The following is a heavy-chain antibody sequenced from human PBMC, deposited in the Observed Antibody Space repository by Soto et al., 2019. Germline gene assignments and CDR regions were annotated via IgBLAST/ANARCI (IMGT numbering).Heavy chain of an antibody. CDR3: ARENGVAVGTILYYFDY. CDR2: TIPVFGTT. D-gene: IGHD5-12*01. J-gene: IGHJ4*02. V-gene: IGHV1-69*01. Sequence: QVQLVQSGAEVKKPGSSVKVSCKAPGGTFKNNGISWVRQAPGQGLEWLGGTIPVFGTTNYAQKFQGRLTITADDSTSTAYMELSSLRSDDTAVYYCARENGVAVGTILYYFDYWGQGTLVTVSS. CDR1: GGTFKNNG.